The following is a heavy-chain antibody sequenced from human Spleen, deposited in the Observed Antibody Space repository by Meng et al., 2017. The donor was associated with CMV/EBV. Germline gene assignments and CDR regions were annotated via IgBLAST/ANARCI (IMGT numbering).Heavy chain of an antibody. CDR2: IYYSGST. CDR1: GGYVSSGSYY. D-gene: IGHD6-13*01. V-gene: IGHV4-61*01. J-gene: IGHJ4*02. Sequence: SETLSLTCTVSGGYVSSGSYYWSWLRQPPGKGLEWIGYIYYSGSTNYNPSLKSRVTISVDMSKNQFSLKLSSVTAADTAVYYCYRYSSSWFRFDYWGQGTLVTVSS. CDR3: YRYSSSWFRFDY.